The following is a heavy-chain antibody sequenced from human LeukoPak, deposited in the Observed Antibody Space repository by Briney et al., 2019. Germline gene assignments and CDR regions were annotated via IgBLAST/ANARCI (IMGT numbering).Heavy chain of an antibody. V-gene: IGHV3-66*01. CDR1: GLTVSTNY. D-gene: IGHD2-15*01. Sequence: GGSLRLSCAASGLTVSTNYMSWLRQAPGKGLEWVSVIYSGGSTYYPDSVKGRFTMSRDNSKNTLSLQMNSLRGEDTAVYYCARNVVVGDTDYFDYWGQGTLVTVSS. CDR3: ARNVVVGDTDYFDY. J-gene: IGHJ4*02. CDR2: IYSGGST.